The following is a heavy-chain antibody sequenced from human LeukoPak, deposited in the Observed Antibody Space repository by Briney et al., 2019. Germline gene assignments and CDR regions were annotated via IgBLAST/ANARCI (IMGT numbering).Heavy chain of an antibody. V-gene: IGHV3-21*01. CDR3: ARDGITMRILEY. D-gene: IGHD3-10*01. Sequence: PGGSLRLSCAPSGFTFSRYNMNWVRQAPGKGLEWVSSITSSSIYKYYADSMKGRFTISRDNAKNSLYLQMDSLRAEDTAVYYCARDGITMRILEYWGQGTLVTVSS. J-gene: IGHJ4*02. CDR2: ITSSSIYK. CDR1: GFTFSRYN.